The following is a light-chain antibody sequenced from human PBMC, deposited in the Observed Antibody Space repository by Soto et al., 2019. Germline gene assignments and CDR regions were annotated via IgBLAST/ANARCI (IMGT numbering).Light chain of an antibody. CDR1: QSLLHITGETS. Sequence: DVVMTQTPLSLSVAPGQPASISCKSSQSLLHITGETSLVWYLQKPGQSPQLLIYEVSTRVSGVPDRFSGSGSGTDFTLEISRVETDDVGIYYCMQSTQLPPTFGQGTRLGIE. CDR2: EVS. J-gene: IGKJ5*01. CDR3: MQSTQLPPT. V-gene: IGKV2D-29*02.